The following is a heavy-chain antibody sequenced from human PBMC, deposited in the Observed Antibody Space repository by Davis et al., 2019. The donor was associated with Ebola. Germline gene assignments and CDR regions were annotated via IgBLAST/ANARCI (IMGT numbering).Heavy chain of an antibody. Sequence: MPSETLSLTCSVSGGSISGYFWSWVRQPSGKGLEWIGFISYSGSTNYNPSLKSRVTISVDTSKNQFSLKLSSVTAADTAVYYCARVDYDFWSGYYGGNWFDPWGQGTLVTVSS. CDR3: ARVDYDFWSGYYGGNWFDP. V-gene: IGHV4-59*01. CDR1: GGSISGYF. D-gene: IGHD3-3*01. CDR2: ISYSGST. J-gene: IGHJ5*02.